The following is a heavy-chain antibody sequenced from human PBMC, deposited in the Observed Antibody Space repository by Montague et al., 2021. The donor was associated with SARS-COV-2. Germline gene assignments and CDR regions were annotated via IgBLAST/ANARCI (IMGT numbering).Heavy chain of an antibody. CDR3: ARGSGYSGYALAH. J-gene: IGHJ4*02. CDR1: GDSINNYY. D-gene: IGHD5-12*01. Sequence: SETLSLTCTVSGDSINNYYWSWIRQSPGKGLEYIGYIYYSGGAXXXPSXXXNXNPSFGSRVAISLDTSKNQFSLHLSSVTTADTAVYYYARGSGYSGYALAHWGQGTLVTISS. CDR2: IYYSGGAXXXPSXXX. V-gene: IGHV4-59*01.